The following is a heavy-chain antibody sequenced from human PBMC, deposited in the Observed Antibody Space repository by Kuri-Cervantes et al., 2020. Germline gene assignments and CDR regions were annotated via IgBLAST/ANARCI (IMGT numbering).Heavy chain of an antibody. Sequence: GESLKISCVASGFTFSAHYMSWIRQAPGKGLEWVAYIGGSGGDINYADSVKGRFTISRDNAKNSLYLQMNSLRAEDTAVYYCSRDPRSLDYWGQGTLVTVSS. J-gene: IGHJ4*02. CDR1: GFTFSAHY. CDR3: SRDPRSLDY. CDR2: IGGSGGDI. V-gene: IGHV3-11*01.